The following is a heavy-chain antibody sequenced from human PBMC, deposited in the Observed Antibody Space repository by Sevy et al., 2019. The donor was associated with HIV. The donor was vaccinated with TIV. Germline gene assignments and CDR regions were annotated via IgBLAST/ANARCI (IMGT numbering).Heavy chain of an antibody. CDR2: ISGSGGST. CDR3: AKGTRGSGRGRWFDP. V-gene: IGHV3-23*01. D-gene: IGHD3-10*01. CDR1: GFTFSSYA. Sequence: GGSLRLSCAASGFTFSSYAMSWVRQAPGKGLEWVSAISGSGGSTYYADSVKGRFTISRDNSKNTLYLQMNSLRAEDTAVYYCAKGTRGSGRGRWFDPWGQGTLVTVSS. J-gene: IGHJ5*02.